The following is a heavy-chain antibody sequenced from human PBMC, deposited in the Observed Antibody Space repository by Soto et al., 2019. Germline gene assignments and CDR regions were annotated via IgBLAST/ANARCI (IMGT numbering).Heavy chain of an antibody. D-gene: IGHD3-22*01. CDR3: AIPDSSGYYFDY. CDR1: GFTFSSYS. Sequence: EVQLVESGGGLVKPGGSLRLSCTTSGFTFSSYSMNWVRQAPGKGLEWVSSISSSSTYIYYADSVKGRFTISRDNAKNSLYLQMKSLRAEDTAVYYWAIPDSSGYYFDYWGQGTLVTVSS. V-gene: IGHV3-21*01. CDR2: ISSSSTYI. J-gene: IGHJ4*02.